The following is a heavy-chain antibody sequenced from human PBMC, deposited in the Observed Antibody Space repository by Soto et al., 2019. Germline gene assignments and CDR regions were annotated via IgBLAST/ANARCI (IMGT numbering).Heavy chain of an antibody. J-gene: IGHJ6*03. CDR3: AKGGMVYAITADYYYYMDV. D-gene: IGHD2-8*01. CDR1: GFTFSSYG. Sequence: AGGSLRLSCAASGFTFSSYGMHWVLQAPCKGLEWVAVISYDGSNKYYADSVKGRFTISRDNSKNTLYLQMNSLRAEDTAVYYCAKGGMVYAITADYYYYMDVWGKGTTVTVSS. CDR2: ISYDGSNK. V-gene: IGHV3-30*18.